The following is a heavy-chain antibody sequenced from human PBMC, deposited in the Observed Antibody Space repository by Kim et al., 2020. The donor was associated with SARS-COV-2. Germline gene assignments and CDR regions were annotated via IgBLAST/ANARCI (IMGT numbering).Heavy chain of an antibody. Sequence: SETLSLTCTVSGGSISPYHWTWIRQPPGKGLEWIGYVSYSGSTNYNPSLKSRVTISIDTSRNQFSLKLSSVTAADTAVYYCARHGEDFGSGWFDPWGQGTLVTVSS. V-gene: IGHV4-59*08. CDR3: ARHGEDFGSGWFDP. CDR2: VSYSGST. CDR1: GGSISPYH. D-gene: IGHD3-10*01. J-gene: IGHJ5*02.